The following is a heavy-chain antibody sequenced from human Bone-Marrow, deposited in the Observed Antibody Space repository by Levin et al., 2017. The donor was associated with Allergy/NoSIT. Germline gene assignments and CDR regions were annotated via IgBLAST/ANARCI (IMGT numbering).Heavy chain of an antibody. CDR1: GITFSSYW. V-gene: IGHV3-7*01. CDR3: VRGRDYADF. Sequence: GESLKISCAVSGITFSSYWMTWVRQAPGKGLEWVADINQDGREKYYVDSVKGRFTISRDNAENSVFLQMNSLRVEDTAVYYCVRGRDYADFWGQGTLVAVSS. CDR2: INQDGREK. J-gene: IGHJ4*02. D-gene: IGHD4-17*01.